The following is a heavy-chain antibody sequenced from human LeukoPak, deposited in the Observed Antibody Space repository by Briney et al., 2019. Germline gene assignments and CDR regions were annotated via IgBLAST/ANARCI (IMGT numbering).Heavy chain of an antibody. Sequence: GESLKISCKGSGYSFTSYWIGWVRQMPGKGLEWMGIIYPGDSDTRYSPSFQGQVTISVDKSISTAYLQWSSLKASDTAMYYCARARYCSGGSCYAEYWGQGTLVTVSS. J-gene: IGHJ4*02. CDR2: IYPGDSDT. CDR3: ARARYCSGGSCYAEY. D-gene: IGHD2-15*01. CDR1: GYSFTSYW. V-gene: IGHV5-51*01.